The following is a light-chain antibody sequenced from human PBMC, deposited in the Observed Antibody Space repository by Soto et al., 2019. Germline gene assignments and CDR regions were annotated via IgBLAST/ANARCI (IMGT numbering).Light chain of an antibody. CDR3: QQRSNWPLT. CDR1: QSVSSY. Sequence: EIVLTQSPATLSLSPGERATLSCRASQSVSSYLAWYQQKPGQAPRLLIYDASNRATGIPARFSGSGSGTDFTLTISSREPEDFAVYYCQQRSNWPLTFGGGHKVEIK. CDR2: DAS. V-gene: IGKV3-11*01. J-gene: IGKJ4*01.